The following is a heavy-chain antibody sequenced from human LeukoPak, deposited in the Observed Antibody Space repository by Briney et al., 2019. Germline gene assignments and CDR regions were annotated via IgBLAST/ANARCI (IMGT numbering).Heavy chain of an antibody. J-gene: IGHJ4*02. V-gene: IGHV3-30-3*01. Sequence: QTGGSLRLSCAASGFTFSSYAMHWVRQAPGKGLEWVAVISYDGSNKYYADSVKGRFTISRDNSKNTLYLQMNSLRAEDTAVYYCARDLRYYYDSSGMPVFGPLDYWGQGTLVTVSS. CDR3: ARDLRYYYDSSGMPVFGPLDY. CDR1: GFTFSSYA. D-gene: IGHD3-22*01. CDR2: ISYDGSNK.